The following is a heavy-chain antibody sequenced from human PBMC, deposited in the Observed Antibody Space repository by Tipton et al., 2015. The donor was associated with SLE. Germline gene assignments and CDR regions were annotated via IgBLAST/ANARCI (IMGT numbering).Heavy chain of an antibody. V-gene: IGHV4-59*11. CDR2: NYYTGST. D-gene: IGHD1-26*01. CDR1: GVSISSHL. J-gene: IGHJ4*02. CDR3: ARSESYYSALTY. Sequence: TLSLTCTVSGVSISSHLWSWTRQPPGKGLEWFGDNYYTGSTNYNPSPKSRGTISVDTSKNQFSLKLISVTAADTAVYYCARSESYYSALTYWGQGTLVTVSS.